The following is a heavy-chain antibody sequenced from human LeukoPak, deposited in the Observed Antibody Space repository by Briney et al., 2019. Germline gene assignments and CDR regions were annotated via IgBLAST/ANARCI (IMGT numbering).Heavy chain of an antibody. Sequence: GGSLRLSCAGSGFTVSTNYMNWVRQAPGKGLEWVSVIYSGGSTYSADSMKGRFTISRDNSKNTLYLQMNSLRAEDTAVYYCARADSSTWYSLNLIWGQGTMVTVSS. CDR1: GFTVSTNY. CDR2: IYSGGST. D-gene: IGHD6-13*01. CDR3: ARADSSTWYSLNLI. J-gene: IGHJ3*02. V-gene: IGHV3-53*01.